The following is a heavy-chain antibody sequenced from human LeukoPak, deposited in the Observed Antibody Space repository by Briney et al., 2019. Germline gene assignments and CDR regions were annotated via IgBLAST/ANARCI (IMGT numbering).Heavy chain of an antibody. V-gene: IGHV1-24*01. CDR3: ATDRSGSRAYSGSWGPFDY. D-gene: IGHD1-26*01. Sequence: ASVKVSCTVSGYTLTELSMHWVRQAPGKGLEWMGGFDPEDGETIYAQKFQGRVTMTEDTSTDTAYMELSSLRSEDTAVYYCATDRSGSRAYSGSWGPFDYWGQGTLVTVSS. CDR2: FDPEDGET. CDR1: GYTLTELS. J-gene: IGHJ4*02.